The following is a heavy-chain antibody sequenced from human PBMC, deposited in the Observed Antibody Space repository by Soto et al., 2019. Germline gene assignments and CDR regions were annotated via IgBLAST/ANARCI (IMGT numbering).Heavy chain of an antibody. CDR1: GVTFTSYA. Sequence: EVQLLESGGGLVQPGGSLRLSCEASGVTFTSYAMTWVRQVPGEGLQWVSSISKSGDSTYYADSVKGRFTTSRDNSKNTLYLQMNSRRGAETAIDYYSTGSFGFYCWGEGNLVTVSS. CDR2: ISKSGDST. D-gene: IGHD2-15*01. CDR3: STGSFGFYC. J-gene: IGHJ4*02. V-gene: IGHV3-23*01.